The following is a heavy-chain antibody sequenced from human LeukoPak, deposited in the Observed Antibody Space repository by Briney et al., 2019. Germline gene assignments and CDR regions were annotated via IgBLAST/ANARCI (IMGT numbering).Heavy chain of an antibody. V-gene: IGHV3-74*01. D-gene: IGHD4-11*01. Sequence: GGSLRLSCAASGFTISGFWMHWVRQVPGEGLVWVARMNSAGTTINYADSVKGRFTISRDNSKNTLYLQMNSLRAEDTAVYYCAKVIIPVTHYFDYWGQGTLVTVSS. CDR2: MNSAGTTI. CDR1: GFTISGFW. J-gene: IGHJ4*02. CDR3: AKVIIPVTHYFDY.